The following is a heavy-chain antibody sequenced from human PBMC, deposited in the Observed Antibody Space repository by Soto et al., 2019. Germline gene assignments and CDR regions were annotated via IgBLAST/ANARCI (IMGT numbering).Heavy chain of an antibody. J-gene: IGHJ4*02. V-gene: IGHV3-23*01. Sequence: EVQLLESGGGLVQPGGSLRLSCAASGFTFSSYAMRWVRQAPVKELEWVSAISGSGGSTYYADSVKGRFTISRDNSKNTLYLQMNSLRAEDTAVYYCARRGSGRYYDYWGQGTLVTVSS. CDR2: ISGSGGST. D-gene: IGHD1-26*01. CDR1: GFTFSSYA. CDR3: ARRGSGRYYDY.